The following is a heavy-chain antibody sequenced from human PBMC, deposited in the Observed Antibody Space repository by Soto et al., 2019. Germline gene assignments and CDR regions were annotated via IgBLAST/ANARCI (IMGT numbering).Heavy chain of an antibody. CDR1: GFTFSSYW. CDR2: IKQDGSEK. Sequence: EVQLVESGGGLVQPGGSLRLSCPASGFTFSSYWMSWVRQAPGKGLEWVANIKQDGSEKYYVDSVKGRFTISRDNAKNSLYLQMNSLRAEDTAVYYCAREAAAAYPNFDYWGQGTLVTVSS. J-gene: IGHJ4*02. CDR3: AREAAAAYPNFDY. V-gene: IGHV3-7*01. D-gene: IGHD6-13*01.